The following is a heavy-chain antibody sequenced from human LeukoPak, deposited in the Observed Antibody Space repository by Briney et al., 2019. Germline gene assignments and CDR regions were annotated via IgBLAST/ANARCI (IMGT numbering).Heavy chain of an antibody. V-gene: IGHV3-66*02. J-gene: IGHJ4*02. CDR1: GFTVGSNY. CDR3: AREVSGGYSDY. Sequence: GGSLRLSCAASGFTVGSNYMSWVRQAPGKGLEWVSVIYSGGSTYYADSVKGRFTISRDNSKNTLYLQMNSLRAEDTAVYYCAREVSGGYSDYWGQGTLVTVSS. D-gene: IGHD5-24*01. CDR2: IYSGGST.